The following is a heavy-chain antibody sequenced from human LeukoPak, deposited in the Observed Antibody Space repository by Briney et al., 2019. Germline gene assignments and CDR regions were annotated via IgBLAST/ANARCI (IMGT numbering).Heavy chain of an antibody. J-gene: IGHJ4*02. Sequence: PGGSLRLSCAASGFTVSNNYMSWVRQAPGKGLEWVSVIFRSGTTYYADSVKGRFTISRDNSKNTLYLQTNSLRVEDTAVYYCATRDGSGTPYDYWGQGTLVTVSS. CDR1: GFTVSNNY. D-gene: IGHD3-10*01. CDR2: IFRSGTT. CDR3: ATRDGSGTPYDY. V-gene: IGHV3-66*01.